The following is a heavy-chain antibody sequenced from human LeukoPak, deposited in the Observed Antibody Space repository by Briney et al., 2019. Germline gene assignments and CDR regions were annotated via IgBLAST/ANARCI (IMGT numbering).Heavy chain of an antibody. Sequence: ASVNVSCKASGGTFSAFAISWVRQAPGQGLEWMGGIIPILGTTSHAHKFQGRVTMTADESTSTVYMELSSLTSEDTAVCYCARDRYFDNSGYYFESEYWGQGTLVTVSS. J-gene: IGHJ4*02. V-gene: IGHV1-69*01. D-gene: IGHD3-22*01. CDR2: IIPILGTT. CDR1: GGTFSAFA. CDR3: ARDRYFDNSGYYFESEY.